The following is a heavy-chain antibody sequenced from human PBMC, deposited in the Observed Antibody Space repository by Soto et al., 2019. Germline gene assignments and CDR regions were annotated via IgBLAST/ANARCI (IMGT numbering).Heavy chain of an antibody. J-gene: IGHJ4*02. D-gene: IGHD4-17*01. Sequence: QVQLVESGGGVVQPGRSLRLSCAASGFTFSSYGMHWVRQAPGKGLEWVAVISYDGSNKYYAVSVKGRFTISRDNSRNTLYLQMNSLRAEDTAVYYCAKTFRYYGDYDSQMFDYWGQGTLVTVSS. CDR1: GFTFSSYG. CDR3: AKTFRYYGDYDSQMFDY. CDR2: ISYDGSNK. V-gene: IGHV3-30*18.